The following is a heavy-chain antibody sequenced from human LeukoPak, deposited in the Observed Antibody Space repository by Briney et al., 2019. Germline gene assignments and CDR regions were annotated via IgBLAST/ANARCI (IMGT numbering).Heavy chain of an antibody. Sequence: KSSETLSLTCTVSGYSISSGYYWGWIRQPPGKGLEWIGSIYHSGSTYYNPSLKSRVTISVDTSKNQFSLKLSSVTAADTAVYYCARIVGIDDILTGPLDYWGQGTLVTVSS. CDR3: ARIVGIDDILTGPLDY. CDR1: GYSISSGYY. V-gene: IGHV4-38-2*02. J-gene: IGHJ4*02. CDR2: IYHSGST. D-gene: IGHD3-9*01.